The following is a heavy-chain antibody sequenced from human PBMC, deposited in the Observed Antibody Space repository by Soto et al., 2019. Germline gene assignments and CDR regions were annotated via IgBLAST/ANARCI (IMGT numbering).Heavy chain of an antibody. CDR1: GGSISSSNW. V-gene: IGHV4-4*02. CDR3: AGSRDGYNLANYYYYGMDV. D-gene: IGHD5-12*01. J-gene: IGHJ6*02. CDR2: IYHSGST. Sequence: QVQLQESGPGLVKPSGTLSLTCAVSGGSISSSNWWSWVRQPPGKGLEWIGEIYHSGSTNYNPSLKSRVTISVDKSKNHFSLKLSSVTAADTAVYYCAGSRDGYNLANYYYYGMDVWGQGTTVTVSS.